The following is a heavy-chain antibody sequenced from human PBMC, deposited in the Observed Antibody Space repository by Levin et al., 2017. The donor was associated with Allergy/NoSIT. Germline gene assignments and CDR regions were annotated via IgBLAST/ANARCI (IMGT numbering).Heavy chain of an antibody. CDR1: GGPMTTSSYY. Sequence: SSETLSLICSVSGGPMTTSSYYWAWIRQPPGKGLEWIGSGSTYYNSSLKSRVTISVDTSKNRFSLNLDSVTAADTAVYYCARHQRGSSIWYDYWGQGILVTVSS. D-gene: IGHD6-13*01. CDR2: GST. CDR3: ARHQRGSSIWYDY. V-gene: IGHV4-39*01. J-gene: IGHJ4*02.